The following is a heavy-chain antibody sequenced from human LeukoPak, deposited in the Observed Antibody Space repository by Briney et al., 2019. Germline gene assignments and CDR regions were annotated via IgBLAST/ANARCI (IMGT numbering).Heavy chain of an antibody. CDR3: ARTAYLYGAGSYSLGH. J-gene: IGHJ4*02. V-gene: IGHV4-34*01. Sequence: LETLSLTCAVYGDSFSNHYWTWIRQPPGKGLEWIGEINHSGSTKYTPSLKSRVTISIDTSKNQFSLELNSVTAADTAKYYCARTAYLYGAGSYSLGHWGQGILVTVSS. CDR1: GDSFSNHY. D-gene: IGHD3-10*01. CDR2: INHSGST.